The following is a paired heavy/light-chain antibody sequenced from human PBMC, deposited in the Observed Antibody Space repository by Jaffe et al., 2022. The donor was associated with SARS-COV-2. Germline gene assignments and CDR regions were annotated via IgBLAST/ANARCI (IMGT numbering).Heavy chain of an antibody. D-gene: IGHD2-15*01. CDR1: GFTFSSYA. V-gene: IGHV3-30*04. CDR3: ARGGGSCYGVCYYYMDV. CDR2: ISYDGSNK. Sequence: QVQLVESGGGVVQPGRSLRLSCAASGFTFSSYAMHWVRQAPGKGLEWVAVISYDGSNKYYADSVKGRFTISRDNSKNTLYLQMNSLRAEDTAVYYCARGGGSCYGVCYYYMDVWGKGTTVTVSS. J-gene: IGHJ6*03.
Light chain of an antibody. CDR3: QTWGTGPVV. CDR2: LNSDGSH. CDR1: SGHSSYA. V-gene: IGLV4-69*01. J-gene: IGLJ2*01. Sequence: QLVLTQSPSASASLGASVKLTCTLSSGHSSYAIAWHQQQPEKGPRYLMKLNSDGSHSKGDGIPDRFSGSSSGAERYLTISSLQSEDEADYYCQTWGTGPVVFGGGTKLTVL.